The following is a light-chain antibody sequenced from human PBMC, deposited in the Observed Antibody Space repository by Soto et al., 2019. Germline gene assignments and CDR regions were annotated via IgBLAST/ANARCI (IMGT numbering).Light chain of an antibody. V-gene: IGKV3-20*01. Sequence: EIVLTQSPGTLSLSPGERAMLSCRASQSVTSTSLAWYQQQPGQAPRLLIYHASSRATGIPDRFSGSGSGTDFTLTISKVEPEDSAVYSCQQYGGSPPMYTFGQGTKLEIK. CDR1: QSVTSTS. J-gene: IGKJ2*01. CDR3: QQYGGSPPMYT. CDR2: HAS.